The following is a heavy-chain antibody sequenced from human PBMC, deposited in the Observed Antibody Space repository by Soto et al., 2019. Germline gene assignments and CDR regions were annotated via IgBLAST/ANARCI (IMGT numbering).Heavy chain of an antibody. D-gene: IGHD6-13*01. CDR2: INHSGST. CDR1: GGSFSGYY. J-gene: IGHJ6*02. V-gene: IGHV4-34*01. Sequence: KPSETLSLTCAVYGGSFSGYYWSWIRQPPGKGLEWIGEINHSGSTNYNPSLKSRVTISVDTSKNQFSPKLSSVTAADTAVYYCARGRYSSSWYGMDVWGQGTTVTVSS. CDR3: ARGRYSSSWYGMDV.